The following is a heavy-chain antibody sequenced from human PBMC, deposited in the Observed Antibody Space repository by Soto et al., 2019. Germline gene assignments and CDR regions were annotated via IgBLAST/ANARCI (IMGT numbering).Heavy chain of an antibody. Sequence: VGSLRLSCAASGFTFNTYAMNWVRQVPGKGLEWVASISGGGGSTYYADSVKGRFTISRDTSKNTLYLQMNSLSAEDTAVYYCAKGFIVVVTAIRPDDNFDVWGQGTMVTVSS. CDR3: AKGFIVVVTAIRPDDNFDV. CDR2: ISGGGGST. J-gene: IGHJ3*01. V-gene: IGHV3-23*01. D-gene: IGHD2-21*02. CDR1: GFTFNTYA.